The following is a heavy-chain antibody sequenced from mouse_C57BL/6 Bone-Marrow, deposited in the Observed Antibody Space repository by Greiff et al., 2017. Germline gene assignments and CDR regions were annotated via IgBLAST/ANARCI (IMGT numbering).Heavy chain of an antibody. V-gene: IGHV3-6*01. CDR3: ARSLLRYGSAWFAY. Sequence: EVQRVESGPGLVKPSQSLSLTCSVTGYSITSGYYWNWIRQFPGNKLEWMGYISYDGSNNYNPSLKNRISITRDTSKNQFFLKLNSVTTEDTATYYCARSLLRYGSAWFAYWGQGTLVTVSA. CDR1: GYSITSGYY. D-gene: IGHD1-1*01. CDR2: ISYDGSN. J-gene: IGHJ3*01.